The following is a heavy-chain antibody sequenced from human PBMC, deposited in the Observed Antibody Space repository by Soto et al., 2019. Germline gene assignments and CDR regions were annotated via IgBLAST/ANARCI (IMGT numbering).Heavy chain of an antibody. D-gene: IGHD1-26*01. CDR3: ARGGAMGVDY. CDR1: GFTFNTHW. Sequence: VGSLRLSCTASGFTFNTHWMHWVRQAPGKGLVWVSRIYFDGITTNYADSVKGRLTVSRDNAMNTVYLHVNTLRDEDTAVYYCARGGAMGVDYWGQGTLVTVSS. V-gene: IGHV3-74*01. J-gene: IGHJ4*02. CDR2: IYFDGITT.